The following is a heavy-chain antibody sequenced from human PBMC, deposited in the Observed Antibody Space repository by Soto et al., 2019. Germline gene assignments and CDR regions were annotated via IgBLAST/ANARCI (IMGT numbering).Heavy chain of an antibody. D-gene: IGHD3-10*01. Sequence: SETLSLTCAVYGGSFSGYYWSWIRQPPGKGLEWIGEINHSGSTNYNPSLKSRVTISVDTSKNQFSLKLSSVTAADTAVYYCARGRGITMVRGAMDVWGQGTTVTVSS. CDR2: INHSGST. J-gene: IGHJ6*02. V-gene: IGHV4-34*01. CDR3: ARGRGITMVRGAMDV. CDR1: GGSFSGYY.